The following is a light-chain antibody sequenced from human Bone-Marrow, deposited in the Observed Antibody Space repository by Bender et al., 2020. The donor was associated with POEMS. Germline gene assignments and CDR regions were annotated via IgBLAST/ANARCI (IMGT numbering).Light chain of an antibody. CDR1: STDVGISNY. J-gene: IGLJ3*02. CDR2: EVS. Sequence: QSALTQPRSVSGPPGQSVAISCTGTSTDVGISNYVSWYRQHPGRAPKLIIYEVSKRPSGVSDRFSGSKSGNTASLTVSGLQAEDEADYYCSSYAGDYNLVFGGGTKLTVL. CDR3: SSYAGDYNLV. V-gene: IGLV2-11*01.